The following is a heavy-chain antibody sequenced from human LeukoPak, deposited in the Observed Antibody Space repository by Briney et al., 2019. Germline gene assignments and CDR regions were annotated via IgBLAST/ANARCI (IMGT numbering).Heavy chain of an antibody. D-gene: IGHD3-10*01. CDR3: ARDVGDYGSGSYYYYYYGMDV. CDR2: IYYSGST. Sequence: PSQTLSLTCTVSGGSISSGDYYWSWIRQPPGKGLEWIGYIYYSGSTYYSPSLKSRVTISVDTSKNQFSLKLSSVTAADTAVYYCARDVGDYGSGSYYYYYYGMDVWGQGTTVTVSS. V-gene: IGHV4-30-4*01. J-gene: IGHJ6*02. CDR1: GGSISSGDYY.